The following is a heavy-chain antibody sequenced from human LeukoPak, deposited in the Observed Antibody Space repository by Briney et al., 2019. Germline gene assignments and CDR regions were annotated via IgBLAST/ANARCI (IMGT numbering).Heavy chain of an antibody. CDR1: GYTFTGYY. CDR3: AREAYDYGDDSREPNFDY. J-gene: IGHJ4*02. D-gene: IGHD4-17*01. V-gene: IGHV1-2*02. CDR2: INPNSGGT. Sequence: GASVNVSCKASGYTFTGYYMHWVRQAPGQGLEWMGWINPNSGGTNYAQRFQGRVTMTRDRSISTAYMELSRLRSDDTAVYYCAREAYDYGDDSREPNFDYWGQGTLVTVSS.